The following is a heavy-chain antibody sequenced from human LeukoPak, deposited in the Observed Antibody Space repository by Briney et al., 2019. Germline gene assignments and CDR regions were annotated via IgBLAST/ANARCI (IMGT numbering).Heavy chain of an antibody. V-gene: IGHV3-48*01. CDR1: GFTFSNYN. D-gene: IGHD3-10*01. Sequence: PGGSLRLSCAASGFTFSNYNMNWVRQAPGKGLEWVSYISSSSSVIYYADSVKGRFTISRDNARNSLYLQMNSLRAEDTAVYYCARDGITMVRGVIISNNWFDPWGQGTLVTVSS. CDR2: ISSSSSVI. CDR3: ARDGITMVRGVIISNNWFDP. J-gene: IGHJ5*02.